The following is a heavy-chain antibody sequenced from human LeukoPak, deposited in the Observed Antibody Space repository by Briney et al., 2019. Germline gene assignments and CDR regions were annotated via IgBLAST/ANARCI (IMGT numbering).Heavy chain of an antibody. CDR3: ARDLLEWYFDS. J-gene: IGHJ4*02. Sequence: GGSLRLSRAASGLTVSSTYMSWVRQTPGKGLEWVSVIYSGGSTYYADSVKGRFTISRDNSKNTLYLQMNSLRAEDTAVYYCARDLLEWYFDSWGQGTLVTVSS. V-gene: IGHV3-66*01. CDR1: GLTVSSTY. D-gene: IGHD3-3*01. CDR2: IYSGGST.